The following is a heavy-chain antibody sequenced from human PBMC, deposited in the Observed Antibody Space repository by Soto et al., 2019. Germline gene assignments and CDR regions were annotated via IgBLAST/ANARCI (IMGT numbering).Heavy chain of an antibody. CDR2: FWSSGRT. Sequence: SETLSLTCTVSGGSISSYYWNWIRQPPGKGLEWIGYFWSSGRTNYNPSLKSRVTISIDTSKNQFSLKLNSVTAADTAVYYCARNQVGATHFDYWGQGTPVTVS. CDR1: GGSISSYY. J-gene: IGHJ4*02. CDR3: ARNQVGATHFDY. V-gene: IGHV4-59*01. D-gene: IGHD1-26*01.